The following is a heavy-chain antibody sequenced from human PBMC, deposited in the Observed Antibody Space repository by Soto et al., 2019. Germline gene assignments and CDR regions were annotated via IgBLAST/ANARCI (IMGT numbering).Heavy chain of an antibody. D-gene: IGHD3-10*01. CDR1: GGTFSSYA. V-gene: IGHV1-69*13. CDR2: IIPMFGTA. Sequence: SVKVSCKASGGTFSSYAISWVRQAPGQGLEWMGGIIPMFGTADYAQKFQGRVTITADESTSTAYMELSSLRSDDTAVYYCATMKGGSQYYYYGMDAWGQ. CDR3: ATMKGGSQYYYYGMDA. J-gene: IGHJ6*02.